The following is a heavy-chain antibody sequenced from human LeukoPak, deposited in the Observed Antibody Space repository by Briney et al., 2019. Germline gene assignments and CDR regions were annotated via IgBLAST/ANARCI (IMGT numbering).Heavy chain of an antibody. V-gene: IGHV1-69*06. J-gene: IGHJ4*02. CDR2: IIPIFGTA. Sequence: ASVKVSCKASGGTFSSYAISWVRQAPGQGLEWMGGIIPIFGTANYAQKFQGRVTITADKSTSTAYMELSSLRSEDTAVYYCASNRIVATINYFDYWGQGTLVTVSS. D-gene: IGHD5-12*01. CDR3: ASNRIVATINYFDY. CDR1: GGTFSSYA.